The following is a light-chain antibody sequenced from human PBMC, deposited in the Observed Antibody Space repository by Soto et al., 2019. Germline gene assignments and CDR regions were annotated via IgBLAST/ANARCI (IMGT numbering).Light chain of an antibody. CDR2: GAS. V-gene: IGKV3-15*01. J-gene: IGKJ1*01. Sequence: EVVMTQSPATLSASPGERATLSCWASETVATNLAWYQQKPGQAPRLLISGASTRAAGISDRFRGSGSGTEFTLTISSLRSEDSGIYYCQQYFAWPPTTFGQGTKVEI. CDR1: ETVATN. CDR3: QQYFAWPPTT.